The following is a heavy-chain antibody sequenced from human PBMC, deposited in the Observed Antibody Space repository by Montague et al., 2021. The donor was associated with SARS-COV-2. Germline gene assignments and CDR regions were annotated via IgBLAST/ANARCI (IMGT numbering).Heavy chain of an antibody. J-gene: IGHJ4*02. Sequence: PVLVKPTQTLTLTCTFSGFSLSTSGMCVSWIRQPPGKALEWLTIIDCDDDKYYSTSLKTRLTISKDTSKNQVVLTMTNMDPVDTATYYCARSFGTTVVTRAFDYWGQGTLVTVSS. CDR2: IDCDDDK. CDR3: ARSFGTTVVTRAFDY. D-gene: IGHD4-23*01. CDR1: GFSLSTSGMC. V-gene: IGHV2-70*01.